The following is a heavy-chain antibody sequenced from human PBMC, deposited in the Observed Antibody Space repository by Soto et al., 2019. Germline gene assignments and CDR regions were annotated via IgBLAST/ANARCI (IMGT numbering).Heavy chain of an antibody. Sequence: GGSLRLSCAASGFTFSSYGMHWVRQAPGKGLEWVAVIWYDGSNKYYADSVKGRFTISRDNSKNTLYLQMNSLRAEDTAVYYCARDFVVGGPTINYYYGMDVWGHGTTVTVSS. J-gene: IGHJ6*02. CDR3: ARDFVVGGPTINYYYGMDV. V-gene: IGHV3-33*01. D-gene: IGHD1-26*01. CDR2: IWYDGSNK. CDR1: GFTFSSYG.